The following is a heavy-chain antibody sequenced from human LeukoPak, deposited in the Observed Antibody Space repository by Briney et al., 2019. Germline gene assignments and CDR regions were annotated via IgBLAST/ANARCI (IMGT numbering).Heavy chain of an antibody. D-gene: IGHD6-19*01. CDR2: ISYDGKNE. J-gene: IGHJ4*02. CDR3: ARDSHLSGWYIPDY. V-gene: IGHV3-30*03. CDR1: GFTFRHYG. Sequence: GGSLRLSCAASGFTFRHYGMHWVRQAPGKGLEWVAVISYDGKNEHYGDSVKGRFTISRDSSKNTLYLQMNSLRPEDTAVYYCARDSHLSGWYIPDYWGQGTLVTVSS.